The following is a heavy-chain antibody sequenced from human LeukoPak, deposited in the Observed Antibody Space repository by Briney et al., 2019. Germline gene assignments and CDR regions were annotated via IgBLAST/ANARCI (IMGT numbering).Heavy chain of an antibody. V-gene: IGHV3-23*01. J-gene: IGHJ4*02. Sequence: GGSLRLSCAATGLTFRSHAMNWVRQAPGKGLEWVSGIGGSGGRTYYADSVTGRFTISRDNSKNTVYLQMNSLRAEDTAVYYCARQPTTLDFDYWGQGTLVTVSS. D-gene: IGHD4-23*01. CDR1: GLTFRSHA. CDR3: ARQPTTLDFDY. CDR2: IGGSGGRT.